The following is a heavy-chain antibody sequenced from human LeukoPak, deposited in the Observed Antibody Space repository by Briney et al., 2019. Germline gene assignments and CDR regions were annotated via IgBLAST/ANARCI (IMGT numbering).Heavy chain of an antibody. J-gene: IGHJ4*02. D-gene: IGHD6-19*01. CDR2: ISPNNGNN. Sequence: VATVKVSCKASGYTFRSYDITWVRQAPGQGLEWMGWISPNNGNNNYAQKFQGRVTMTTDTPTSTAYMEMRSLRSDDTAVYYCARDRDSSGWHVADYWGQGTLVTVT. CDR3: ARDRDSSGWHVADY. V-gene: IGHV1-18*01. CDR1: GYTFRSYD.